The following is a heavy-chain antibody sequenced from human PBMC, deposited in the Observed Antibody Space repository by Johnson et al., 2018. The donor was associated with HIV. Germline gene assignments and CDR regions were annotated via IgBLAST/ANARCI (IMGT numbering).Heavy chain of an antibody. V-gene: IGHV3-30-3*01. D-gene: IGHD4-17*01. Sequence: QVLLVESGGGVVQPGRSLRLSCAASGFTFSSYAMHWVRQAPGKGLEWVAVISYDGSNKYYADPVKGRFTISRDNSKNTLYLQMNSLRAEDTAVYYCARGEDGVDAFDIWGQGTMVTVSS. J-gene: IGHJ3*02. CDR1: GFTFSSYA. CDR2: ISYDGSNK. CDR3: ARGEDGVDAFDI.